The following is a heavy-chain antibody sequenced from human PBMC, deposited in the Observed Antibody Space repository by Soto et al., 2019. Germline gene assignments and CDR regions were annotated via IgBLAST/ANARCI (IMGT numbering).Heavy chain of an antibody. J-gene: IGHJ5*02. CDR2: VYYTGTT. Sequence: SETLSLTCTVSGGSIKNTGTNWGWVRQPPGKGLESIGSVYYTGTTYYNPSLQSRVTISIDTSKNQYSLSVNSVAAADTAVYYCATHTSGSRNGPHTWGQGTLVTVSS. CDR3: ATHTSGSRNGPHT. V-gene: IGHV4-39*01. D-gene: IGHD1-26*01. CDR1: GGSIKNTGTN.